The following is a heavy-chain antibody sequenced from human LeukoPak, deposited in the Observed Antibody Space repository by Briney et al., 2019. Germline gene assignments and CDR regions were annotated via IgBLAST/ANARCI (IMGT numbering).Heavy chain of an antibody. CDR1: GFSFASYW. D-gene: IGHD6-13*01. J-gene: IGHJ4*02. CDR2: IYPGDSDT. Sequence: LGESLKISCKGSGFSFASYWIAWVRQVPGKGLEWMGIIYPGDSDTRYSPSFQGQVTISADKSISTAYLQWSSLKASDTAMYYCARRRGSSSWYFGQYYFDYWGQGTLVTVSS. V-gene: IGHV5-51*01. CDR3: ARRRGSSSWYFGQYYFDY.